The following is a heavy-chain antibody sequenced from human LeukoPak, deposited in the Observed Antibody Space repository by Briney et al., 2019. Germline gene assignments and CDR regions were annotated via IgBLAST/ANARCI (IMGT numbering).Heavy chain of an antibody. CDR3: AKSDSDLGVLWFGGIDY. J-gene: IGHJ4*02. D-gene: IGHD3-10*01. Sequence: GGSLRLSCAASGFTFSSYGMHWVRQAPGKGLEWVAVISYDGSNKYYADSVKGRFTISRDNSKNTLYLQMNSLRAEDTAVYYCAKSDSDLGVLWFGGIDYWGQGTLVTVSS. CDR1: GFTFSSYG. CDR2: ISYDGSNK. V-gene: IGHV3-30*18.